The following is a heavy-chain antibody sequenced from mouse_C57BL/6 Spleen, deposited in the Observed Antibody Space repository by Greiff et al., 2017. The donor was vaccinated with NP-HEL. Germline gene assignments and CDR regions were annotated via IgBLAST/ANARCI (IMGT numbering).Heavy chain of an antibody. CDR3: AREGGIITTVVAHWYFDV. Sequence: QVQLQQSGPELVKPGASVKISCKASGYAFSSSWMNWVKQRPGKGLEWIGRIYPGDGDTNYNGKFKGKATLTADKSSSTAYMQLSSLTSEDSAVYFCAREGGIITTVVAHWYFDVWGTGTTVTVSS. J-gene: IGHJ1*03. V-gene: IGHV1-82*01. CDR1: GYAFSSSW. CDR2: IYPGDGDT. D-gene: IGHD1-1*01.